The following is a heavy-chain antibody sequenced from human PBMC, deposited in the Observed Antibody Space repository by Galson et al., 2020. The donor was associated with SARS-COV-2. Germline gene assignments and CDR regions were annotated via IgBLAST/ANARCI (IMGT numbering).Heavy chain of an antibody. J-gene: IGHJ4*02. V-gene: IGHV3-23*01. CDR1: GFTFSSYA. CDR2: ISGSGGST. D-gene: IGHD3-9*01. Sequence: GESLKISCAASGFTFSSYAMSWVRQAPGKGLEWVSAISGSGGSTYYADSVKGRFTISRDNSKNTLYLQMNSLRAEDTAVYYCAKDGGVLRYFDWCFDYWGQGTLVTVSS. CDR3: AKDGGVLRYFDWCFDY.